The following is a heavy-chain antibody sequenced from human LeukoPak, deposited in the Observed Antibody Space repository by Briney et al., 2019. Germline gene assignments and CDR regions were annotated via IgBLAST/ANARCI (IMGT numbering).Heavy chain of an antibody. CDR2: VSGSGGDT. Sequence: PGGSLRLSCAASGFTFSSYAMSWVRQAPGKGLEWVSVVSGSGGDTYYRGSVKGRFTISRDNSKNTLYLQMNSLRAEDTAVYYCAKDGTTTITFDYWGQGTLVTVSS. CDR1: GFTFSSYA. J-gene: IGHJ4*02. CDR3: AKDGTTTITFDY. D-gene: IGHD1-1*01. V-gene: IGHV3-23*01.